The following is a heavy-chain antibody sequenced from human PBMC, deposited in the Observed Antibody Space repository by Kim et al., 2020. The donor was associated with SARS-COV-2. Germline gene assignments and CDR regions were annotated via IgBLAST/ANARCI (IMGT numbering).Heavy chain of an antibody. CDR2: ISSSSSYI. CDR1: GFTFSSYS. CDR3: ARDGPGYGDSFGY. D-gene: IGHD4-17*01. Sequence: GGSLRLSCAASGFTFSSYSMNWVRQAPGKGLEWVSSISSSSSYIYYADSVKGRFTISRDNAKNSLYLQMNSLRAEDTAVYYCARDGPGYGDSFGYWGQGTLVTVSS. V-gene: IGHV3-21*01. J-gene: IGHJ4*02.